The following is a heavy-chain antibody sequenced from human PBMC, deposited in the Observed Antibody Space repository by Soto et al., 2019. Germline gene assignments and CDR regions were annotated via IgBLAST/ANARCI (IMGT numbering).Heavy chain of an antibody. V-gene: IGHV4-31*03. Sequence: SETLSLTCTVSGGSISSGGYYWSWIRQHPGKGLEWIGYIYYSGSTYYNPSLKSRVTISVDTSKNQFSLKLSSVTAADTAVYYCARDVWCGGDCRKLDYWGQGTLVTVSS. CDR3: ARDVWCGGDCRKLDY. D-gene: IGHD2-21*02. CDR1: GGSISSGGYY. CDR2: IYYSGST. J-gene: IGHJ4*02.